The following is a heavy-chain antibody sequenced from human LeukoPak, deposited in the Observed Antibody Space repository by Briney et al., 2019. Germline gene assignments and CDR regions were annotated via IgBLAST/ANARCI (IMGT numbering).Heavy chain of an antibody. J-gene: IGHJ4*02. CDR3: AIESWATDY. Sequence: GGSLRLSCAASGFTFSSYEMNWVRQAPGKGLEWVSYISSSGSTIYYADSVKGRFTISRDNAENSLYLQMSSLRAEDTAVYYCAIESWATDYWGQGTLVTVSS. D-gene: IGHD3-10*01. CDR1: GFTFSSYE. V-gene: IGHV3-48*03. CDR2: ISSSGSTI.